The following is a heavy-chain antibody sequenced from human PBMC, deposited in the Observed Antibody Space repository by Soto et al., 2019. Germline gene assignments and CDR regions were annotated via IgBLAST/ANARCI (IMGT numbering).Heavy chain of an antibody. V-gene: IGHV1-18*01. CDR1: GYTFTSYG. J-gene: IGHJ5*02. D-gene: IGHD2-21*02. Sequence: QVQLVQSGAEVKKPGASVKVSCKASGYTFTSYGIIWVRQAPGQGLEWMGWISAYNGNTNYAQKLQGRVTMTTDTSTSTAYMELRSLRSDDTAVYYCARDKGAYCGGDCYSTWFDPWGQGTLVTVSS. CDR3: ARDKGAYCGGDCYSTWFDP. CDR2: ISAYNGNT.